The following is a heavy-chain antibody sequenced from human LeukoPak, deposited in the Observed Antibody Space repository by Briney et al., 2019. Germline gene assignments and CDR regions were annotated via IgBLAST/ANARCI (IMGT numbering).Heavy chain of an antibody. V-gene: IGHV3-11*01. CDR1: GFTFSDYY. J-gene: IGHJ6*02. CDR3: ARDKPVFGVVPGYYYGMDV. Sequence: GGSLRLSCAASGFTFSDYYMSWIRQAPGKGLEWVSYISSSGSTIYYTDSVKGRFTISRDNAKNSLYLQMNSLRAEDTAVYYCARDKPVFGVVPGYYYGMDVWGQGTTVTVSS. CDR2: ISSSGSTI. D-gene: IGHD3-3*01.